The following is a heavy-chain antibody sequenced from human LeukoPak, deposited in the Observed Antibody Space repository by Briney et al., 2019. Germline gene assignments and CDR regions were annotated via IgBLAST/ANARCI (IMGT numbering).Heavy chain of an antibody. D-gene: IGHD3-9*01. J-gene: IGHJ4*02. CDR3: TSWGFGTLTGHGLDY. Sequence: SETLSLTCTVSGGSITGTTYYWPWFPKPPGKGLEWFGSLYPSGSTYYSPSLKSRVSILLDTSKSQLSLNVRSVTAADTAVYYCTSWGFGTLTGHGLDYWGQGTLVTVSS. CDR2: LYPSGST. CDR1: GGSITGTTYY. V-gene: IGHV4-39*07.